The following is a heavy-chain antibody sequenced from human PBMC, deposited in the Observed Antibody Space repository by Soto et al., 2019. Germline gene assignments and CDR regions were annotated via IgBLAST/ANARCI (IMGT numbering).Heavy chain of an antibody. J-gene: IGHJ5*02. Sequence: TGGSLRLSCVASGFTFRSFTMNWVRQAPGKGLEWVSTISSNSAYIYYTDALRGRFTISRDNAKNSLHLQMNSLRAEDTAVYYCTRDASRDSSARGWFDPWGPGTLVTVSS. CDR2: ISSNSAYI. D-gene: IGHD6-13*01. CDR1: GFTFRSFT. V-gene: IGHV3-21*01. CDR3: TRDASRDSSARGWFDP.